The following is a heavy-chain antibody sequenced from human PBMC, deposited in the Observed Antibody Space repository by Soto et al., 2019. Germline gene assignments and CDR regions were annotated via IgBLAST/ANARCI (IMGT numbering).Heavy chain of an antibody. CDR2: IIPILGIA. J-gene: IGHJ3*02. CDR3: ARDELGGTGAFDI. D-gene: IGHD3-16*01. V-gene: IGHV1-69*04. Sequence: ASVKVSCKASGGTFSSYTISWVRQAPGQGLEWMGRIIPILGIANYAQKFQGRVTITADKSTSTAYMELSSMRSEDTAVYYCARDELGGTGAFDIWGQGTMVTVSS. CDR1: GGTFSSYT.